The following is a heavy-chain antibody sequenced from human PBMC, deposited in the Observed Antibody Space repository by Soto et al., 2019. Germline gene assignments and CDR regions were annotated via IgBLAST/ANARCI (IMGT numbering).Heavy chain of an antibody. CDR2: VNPILSMS. D-gene: IGHD3-10*01. J-gene: IGHJ4*02. Sequence: QVQLVQSGAEVKRPGSSVKVSCKASGDTFNFYSINWVRQAPGVGLEWVGRVNPILSMSNYAQRFQGRVTMTADKSTSTGYMDMRSLRSEDTAIYYCASSYGSGYRAFDYWGQGALVTVSS. V-gene: IGHV1-69*02. CDR1: GDTFNFYS. CDR3: ASSYGSGYRAFDY.